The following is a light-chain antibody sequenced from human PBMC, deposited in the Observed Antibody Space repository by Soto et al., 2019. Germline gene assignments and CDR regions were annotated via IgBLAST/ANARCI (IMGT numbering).Light chain of an antibody. CDR1: SSDVGGYNY. Sequence: QSALTQPPSASGSPGQSVTISCTGTSSDVGGYNYVSWYQQHPGKAPKLMIYEVSKRPSGVPDRFSGSKSGNTASLTVSGLQAEDEADYYCSSYTDSAFHVFGTATKLTVL. CDR3: SSYTDSAFHV. V-gene: IGLV2-8*01. J-gene: IGLJ1*01. CDR2: EVS.